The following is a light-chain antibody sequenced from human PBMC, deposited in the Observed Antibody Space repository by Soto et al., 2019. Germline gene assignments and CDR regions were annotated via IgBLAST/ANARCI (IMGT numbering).Light chain of an antibody. V-gene: IGKV3-20*01. J-gene: IGKJ4*01. Sequence: EIVLTQSPGTLSLSPGERATLSCRASQSVTNSYLAWYQQKPGQAPSLFIYDASRRATGIPDRFSGSGSGKDFTLTISRLQPEDFAVYYCQQYGRSLTFGGGTKVEIK. CDR2: DAS. CDR3: QQYGRSLT. CDR1: QSVTNSY.